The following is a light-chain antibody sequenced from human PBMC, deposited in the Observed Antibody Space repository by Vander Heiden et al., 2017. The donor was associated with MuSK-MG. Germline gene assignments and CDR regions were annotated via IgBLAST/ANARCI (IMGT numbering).Light chain of an antibody. CDR2: WAS. Sequence: DIVMTQSPDSLAVSLGERATINCKSSQSVLYSPNNKNYLAWYQQKPGQPPKLLIYWASTRESGVPDRFSGSGSGTDFTLTISSLQAEDVAVYYCQQDDSPPYTFGQGTKVEIK. CDR3: QQDDSPPYT. V-gene: IGKV4-1*01. J-gene: IGKJ2*01. CDR1: QSVLYSPNNKNY.